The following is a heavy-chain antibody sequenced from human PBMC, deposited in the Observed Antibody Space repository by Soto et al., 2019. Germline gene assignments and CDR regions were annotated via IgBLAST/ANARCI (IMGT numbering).Heavy chain of an antibody. Sequence: SETLSLTCAVYGGSFSGYYWSWIRQPPGKGLEWIGEINHSGSTSYNPSLKSRVTISVDTSKNQFSLKLSSVTAADTAVYYCARSRYSSSWYLLWWFDPWGQGTLVTVS. CDR1: GGSFSGYY. D-gene: IGHD6-13*01. J-gene: IGHJ5*02. CDR3: ARSRYSSSWYLLWWFDP. V-gene: IGHV4-34*01. CDR2: INHSGST.